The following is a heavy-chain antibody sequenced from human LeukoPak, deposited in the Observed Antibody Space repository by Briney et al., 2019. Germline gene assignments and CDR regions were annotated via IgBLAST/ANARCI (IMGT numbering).Heavy chain of an antibody. CDR2: LYTNGNT. CDR1: GAPLSHHY. CDR3: ARGSREMATIFDS. D-gene: IGHD5-24*01. V-gene: IGHV4-4*07. J-gene: IGHJ4*02. Sequence: SKTLSLACTVSGAPLSHHYWSWIRQSAGRGLEWIGRLYTNGNTKYNPSLKSRVAMSVDTSKNHFSLKLSSVTAADTAVYFCARGSREMATIFDSWGQGTLVTVSS.